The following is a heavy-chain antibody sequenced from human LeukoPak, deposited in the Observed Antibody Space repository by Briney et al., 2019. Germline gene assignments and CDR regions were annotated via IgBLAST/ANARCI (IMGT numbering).Heavy chain of an antibody. CDR2: ISYDGSNK. CDR1: GFTFSSYA. J-gene: IGHJ6*02. Sequence: PGGSLRLSCAASGFTFSSYAMHWVRQAPGKGLEWVAVISYDGSNKYSADSVKGRFTISRDNSKNTLYLQMNSLRAEDTAVYYCARENSSGWYVVSYYYGMDVWGQGTTVTVFS. V-gene: IGHV3-30-3*01. D-gene: IGHD6-19*01. CDR3: ARENSSGWYVVSYYYGMDV.